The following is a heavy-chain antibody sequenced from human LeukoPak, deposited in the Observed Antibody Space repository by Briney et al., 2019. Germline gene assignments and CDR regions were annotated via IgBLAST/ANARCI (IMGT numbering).Heavy chain of an antibody. CDR1: GGTFSSYA. Sequence: ASVKVSCEASGGTFSSYAISWVRQAPGQGLEWMGRIIPILGIANYAQKFQGRVTITADKSTSTAYMELSSLRSEDTAVYYCALSGYYSPYNWFDPWGQGTLVTVSS. D-gene: IGHD3-22*01. V-gene: IGHV1-69*04. CDR3: ALSGYYSPYNWFDP. CDR2: IIPILGIA. J-gene: IGHJ5*02.